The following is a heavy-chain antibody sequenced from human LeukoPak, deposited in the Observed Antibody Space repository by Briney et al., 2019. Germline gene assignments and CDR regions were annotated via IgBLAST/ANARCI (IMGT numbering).Heavy chain of an antibody. CDR3: ARRVGTSSLEDSFDY. D-gene: IGHD2-2*01. Sequence: SGTLSLTCTVSGGSISSSSYYWGWIRQPPGKGLEWIGSIYYSGSTYYNPSLKSRVTISVDTSKNQFSLKLSSVTAADTAVYYCARRVGTSSLEDSFDYWGQGTLVTVSS. CDR1: GGSISSSSYY. J-gene: IGHJ4*02. CDR2: IYYSGST. V-gene: IGHV4-39*01.